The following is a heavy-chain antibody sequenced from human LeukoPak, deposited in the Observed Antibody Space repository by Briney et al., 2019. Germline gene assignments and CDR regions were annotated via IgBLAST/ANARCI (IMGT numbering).Heavy chain of an antibody. V-gene: IGHV3-30*18. J-gene: IGHJ1*01. CDR3: AKSSDRSGYYSAEYFQN. CDR1: GFTFSSYG. CDR2: ISYDGNNK. Sequence: GGSLRLSCAASGFTFSSYGMHWVRQAPGKGLEWVAVISYDGNNKYYADSVKGRFTISRDNSKNTLYLQMNSLRAEDTAVYYCAKSSDRSGYYSAEYFQNWGQGTLVTVSS. D-gene: IGHD3-22*01.